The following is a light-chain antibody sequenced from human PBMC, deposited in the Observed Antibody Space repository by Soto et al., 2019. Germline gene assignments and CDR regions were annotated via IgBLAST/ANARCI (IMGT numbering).Light chain of an antibody. CDR2: DAS. V-gene: IGKV3-11*01. J-gene: IGKJ1*01. CDR1: QSISFY. Sequence: EIVLTQYTDTLSLSPGERAALSCRASQSISFYLTWYQHKPGQAPRLLIYDASNRATGIPARFSGSGYGTDFTLTISSLEPEDFAVYYCQQRSNWPTFGQGTKVDI. CDR3: QQRSNWPT.